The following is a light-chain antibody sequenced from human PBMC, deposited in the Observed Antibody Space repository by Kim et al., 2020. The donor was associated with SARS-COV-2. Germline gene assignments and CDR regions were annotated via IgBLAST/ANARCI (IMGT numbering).Light chain of an antibody. Sequence: DIQMTQSPSSLSASVGDRVTITCRASQNIRNSLAWFQQKPGKAPKPLIYAASTLQSGVPSRFSGGGSGTDFTLTISSLQPEDFAIYFCYHDSGNPITFGQGTQLEIK. CDR3: YHDSGNPIT. V-gene: IGKV1-16*01. CDR2: AAS. J-gene: IGKJ5*01. CDR1: QNIRNS.